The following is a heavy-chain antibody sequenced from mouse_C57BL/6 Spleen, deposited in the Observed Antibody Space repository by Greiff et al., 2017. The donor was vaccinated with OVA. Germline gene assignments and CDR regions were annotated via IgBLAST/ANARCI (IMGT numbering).Heavy chain of an antibody. Sequence: VQVVESGPGLVAPSQSLSITCTVSGFSLTSYGVDWVRQPPGKGLEWLGVIWGGGSTNYNSALMSRLSISKDNSKSQVFLKMNSLQTDDTAMYYCAKHYGSSPFYWYFDVWGTGTTVTVSS. CDR3: AKHYGSSPFYWYFDV. J-gene: IGHJ1*03. CDR1: GFSLTSYG. V-gene: IGHV2-9*01. D-gene: IGHD1-1*01. CDR2: IWGGGST.